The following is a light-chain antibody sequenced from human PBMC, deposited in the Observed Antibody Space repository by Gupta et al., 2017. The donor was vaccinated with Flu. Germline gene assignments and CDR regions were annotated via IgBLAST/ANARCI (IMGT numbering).Light chain of an antibody. CDR1: QSISSW. V-gene: IGKV1-5*03. J-gene: IGKJ4*01. CDR3: QHDDSYPLT. CDR2: KAS. Sequence: PSTLFASVGDRVTITCRASQSISSWLAWYQQKPGKTPNLLIYKASNLESGVPPRFSGSGSGTAFTLTISSLQPDDFATYYCQHDDSYPLTFGEGTKVEIK.